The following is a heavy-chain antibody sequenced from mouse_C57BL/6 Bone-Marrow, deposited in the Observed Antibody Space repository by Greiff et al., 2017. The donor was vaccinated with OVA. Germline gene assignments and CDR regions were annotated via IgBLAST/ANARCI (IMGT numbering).Heavy chain of an antibody. Sequence: VQLQQSGAELVRPGASVKLSCTASGFNIKDYYMHWVKQRPEQGLEWIGRIDPADGDTEYAPKFQGKATMTADTSSNTAYLQLSSLTSEDTAVYYCTPDYYGSSYEFAYWGQGTLVTVSA. J-gene: IGHJ3*01. CDR3: TPDYYGSSYEFAY. D-gene: IGHD1-1*01. V-gene: IGHV14-1*01. CDR1: GFNIKDYY. CDR2: IDPADGDT.